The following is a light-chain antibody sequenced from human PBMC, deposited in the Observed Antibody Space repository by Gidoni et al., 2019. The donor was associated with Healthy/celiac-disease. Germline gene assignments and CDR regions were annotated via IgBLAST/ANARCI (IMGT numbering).Light chain of an antibody. J-gene: IGKJ1*01. V-gene: IGKV3-15*01. CDR1: QSVSLN. CDR2: GAS. CDR3: QQYNNWGT. Sequence: EIVMTQSPATLSVSPGERATLSCRASQSVSLNLAWYQQKPGQAPRLLIYGASTRATGIPARFSGSGSGTEFTLTISSLQSEDFAVYYCQQYNNWGTFGQGTKVEIK.